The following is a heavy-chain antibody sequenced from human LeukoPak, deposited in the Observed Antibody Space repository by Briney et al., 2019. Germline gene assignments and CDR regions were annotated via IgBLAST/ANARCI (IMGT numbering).Heavy chain of an antibody. J-gene: IGHJ4*02. D-gene: IGHD2-2*01. CDR2: IYYSGST. V-gene: IGHV4-39*01. CDR1: GGCISSSSYY. Sequence: SETLSLTCTVSGGCISSSSYYWGWIRQPPGMGLEWIGSIYYSGSTYYNPSLKRRVTIAVDTSKNQFSLQLSSVTAEDTAVYYCATLPYCSSTSCYGGVPYYFDYWGQGTLVTVSS. CDR3: ATLPYCSSTSCYGGVPYYFDY.